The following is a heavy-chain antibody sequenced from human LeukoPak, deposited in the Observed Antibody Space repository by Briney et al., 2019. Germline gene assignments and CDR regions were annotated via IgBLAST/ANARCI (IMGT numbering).Heavy chain of an antibody. CDR3: ARDLLRYFDQRYYYYYGMDV. D-gene: IGHD3-9*01. Sequence: ASVTVSCKASGYTFTSYGISWVRQAPGQGLEWMGWISAYNGNTKYAQKLQGRVTMTTDTYTSTAYMELRSLRSDDTAVYYCARDLLRYFDQRYYYYYGMDVWGQGTTVTVSS. V-gene: IGHV1-18*01. J-gene: IGHJ6*02. CDR1: GYTFTSYG. CDR2: ISAYNGNT.